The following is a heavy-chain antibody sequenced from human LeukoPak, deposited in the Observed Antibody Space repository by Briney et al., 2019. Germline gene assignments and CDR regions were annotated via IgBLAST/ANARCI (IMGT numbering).Heavy chain of an antibody. CDR1: GFTFSSYS. J-gene: IGHJ5*02. D-gene: IGHD3-16*01. CDR2: INSNSDDI. Sequence: GGSLRLSCAASGFTFSSYSMSWVRQAPGKGLEWLSYINSNSDDIYHADSVKGRFTVSRDNAKNSLYLQMNNLRAEDTAVYYCARAEETTWGIDPWGQGTLVTVSS. V-gene: IGHV3-48*01. CDR3: ARAEETTWGIDP.